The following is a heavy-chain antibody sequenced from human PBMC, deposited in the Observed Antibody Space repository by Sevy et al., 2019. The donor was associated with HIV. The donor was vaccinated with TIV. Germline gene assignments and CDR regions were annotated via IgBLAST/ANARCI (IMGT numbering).Heavy chain of an antibody. J-gene: IGHJ4*02. CDR3: AREGCSKPHDY. CDR1: GFTFSSYA. CDR2: FAFGCGKI. V-gene: IGHV3-23*01. Sequence: GGSLRLSCAASGFTFSSYAMSWVRQAPGKGLEWVSTFAFGCGKINYADSVKGRFTISRDNSKNTLYLQMNSLRAEDTAVFYCAREGCSKPHDYWGQGTLVTVSS. D-gene: IGHD2-2*01.